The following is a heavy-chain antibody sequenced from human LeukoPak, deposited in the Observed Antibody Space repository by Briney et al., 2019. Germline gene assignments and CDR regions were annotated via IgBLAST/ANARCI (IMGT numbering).Heavy chain of an antibody. V-gene: IGHV3-21*04. CDR3: AKVPSGCYACDFDF. CDR2: ISSSSSYI. J-gene: IGHJ4*02. CDR1: GFTFSSYS. Sequence: GGSLRLSCAASGFTFSSYSMNWVRQAPGKGLEWVSSISSSSSYIYYADSVKGRFTISRDNAKNSLYLQMNSLRAEDTALYYCAKVPSGCYACDFDFWGQGTLVTVSS. D-gene: IGHD2-2*01.